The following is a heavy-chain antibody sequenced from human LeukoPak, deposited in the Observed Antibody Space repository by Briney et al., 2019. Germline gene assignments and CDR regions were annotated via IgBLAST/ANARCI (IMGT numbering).Heavy chain of an antibody. CDR2: IYPGDSDT. J-gene: IGHJ6*04. CDR1: GSSFSTNW. V-gene: IGHV5-51*01. CDR3: ARHVHSSSLFALDV. Sequence: GESLKISCKGSGSSFSTNWIGWVRQMPGKGLEWMGIIYPGDSDTRYSPSFRGQVTLSADKSISTAYLQWSSLKASDTAIYYCARHVHSSSLFALDVWGKGTTVTVSS. D-gene: IGHD6-13*01.